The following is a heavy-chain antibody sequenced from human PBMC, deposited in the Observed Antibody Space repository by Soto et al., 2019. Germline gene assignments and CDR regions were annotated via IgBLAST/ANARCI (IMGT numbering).Heavy chain of an antibody. CDR3: ARVVVGSRLSLDY. CDR2: ISPIFGTP. V-gene: IGHV1-69*13. Sequence: ASVKVSCKASGGTFSSYTISWVRQAPGQGLEWMAGISPIFGTPIYAQKFQDRVTITADDSTMTAYMEMNRLTSEDTAVYYCARVVVGSRLSLDYWGQGTLVTVSS. J-gene: IGHJ4*02. D-gene: IGHD1-26*01. CDR1: GGTFSSYT.